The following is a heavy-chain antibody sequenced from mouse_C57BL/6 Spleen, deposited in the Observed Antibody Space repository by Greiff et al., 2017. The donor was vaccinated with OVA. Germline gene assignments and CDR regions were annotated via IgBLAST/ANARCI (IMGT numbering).Heavy chain of an antibody. D-gene: IGHD3-2*02. CDR2: ISDGGSYT. CDR3: ARYSSGYAMDY. CDR1: GFTFSSYA. V-gene: IGHV5-4*03. J-gene: IGHJ4*01. Sequence: EVNVVESGGGLVKPGGSLKLSCAASGFTFSSYAMSWVRQTPEKRLEWVATISDGGSYTYYPDNVKGRFTISRDNAKNNLYLQMSHLKSEDTAMYYCARYSSGYAMDYWGQGTSVTVSS.